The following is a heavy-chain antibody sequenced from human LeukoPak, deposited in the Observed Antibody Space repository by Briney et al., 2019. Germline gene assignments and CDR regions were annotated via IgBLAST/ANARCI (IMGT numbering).Heavy chain of an antibody. CDR3: ARHTAYSSSSPCDS. CDR1: GFTFSSYW. CDR2: IKKDGSEK. V-gene: IGHV3-7*01. J-gene: IGHJ4*02. D-gene: IGHD6-13*01. Sequence: GGSLRLSCAASGFTFSSYWMSWVRQAPGKGLEWVANIKKDGSEKYYVDSVKGRFTISRDNAKNSLYLQMNSLRAEDTAVYYCARHTAYSSSSPCDSWGQGTLVTVSS.